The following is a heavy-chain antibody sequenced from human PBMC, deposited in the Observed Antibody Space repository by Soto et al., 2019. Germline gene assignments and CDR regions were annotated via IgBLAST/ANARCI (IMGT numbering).Heavy chain of an antibody. CDR1: GGTFSSYA. V-gene: IGHV1-69*13. CDR3: ARNTVRYHAGHPAPTYDFDI. J-gene: IGHJ3*02. CDR2: IIPIFGTA. Sequence: GASVKVSCKASGGTFSSYAISWVRQAPGQGLEWMGGIIPIFGTANYAQKFQGRVTITADESTSTAYMELSSLRSDDTAVHYCARNTVRYHAGHPAPTYDFDIWGQGTMVTVSS. D-gene: IGHD4-4*01.